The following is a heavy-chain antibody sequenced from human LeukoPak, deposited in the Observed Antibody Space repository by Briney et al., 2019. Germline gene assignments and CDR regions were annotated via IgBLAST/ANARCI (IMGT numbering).Heavy chain of an antibody. CDR3: AQGGYFAFDF. CDR1: GFVFSTYD. D-gene: IGHD2-2*03. J-gene: IGHJ3*01. V-gene: IGHV3-23*01. CDR2: INRSGRT. Sequence: PGGSLRLSCAGSGFVFSTYDMQWVRQAPGKGLEWVSGINRSGRTYYTDSVKGRFTISRDNSKSTLYLEMNSLRAEDTAVYYCAQGGYFAFDFWGQGTMVTVSS.